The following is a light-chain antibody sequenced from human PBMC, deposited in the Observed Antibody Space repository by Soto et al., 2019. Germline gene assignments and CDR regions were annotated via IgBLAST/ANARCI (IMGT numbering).Light chain of an antibody. CDR2: EVN. CDR3: NSFTTSSTYV. J-gene: IGLJ1*01. Sequence: QSVLTQPASVSGSPGQSITISCTGTSSDIGSYNRVSWYQQPPGTAPKLIIYEVNNRPSGVPDRFSGSKSGNTASLTISGLRAEDEADYYCNSFTTSSTYVFGTGTKVTVL. V-gene: IGLV2-18*02. CDR1: SSDIGSYNR.